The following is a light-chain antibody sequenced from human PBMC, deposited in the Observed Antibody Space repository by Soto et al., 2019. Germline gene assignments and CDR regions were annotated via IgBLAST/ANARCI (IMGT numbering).Light chain of an antibody. CDR1: SSDVGGYNY. J-gene: IGLJ2*01. CDR3: QSYDSSLSGYVV. Sequence: QSALTQPASVSGSPGQSITISCTGTSSDVGGYNYVSWYQQHPGKAPKLMIYDVSNRPSGVSNRFSGSKSGNTASLTISGLQAEDEADYYRQSYDSSLSGYVVFGGGTKLTVL. V-gene: IGLV2-14*01. CDR2: DVS.